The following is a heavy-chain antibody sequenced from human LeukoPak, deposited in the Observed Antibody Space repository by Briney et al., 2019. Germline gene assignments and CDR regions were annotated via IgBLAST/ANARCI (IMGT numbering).Heavy chain of an antibody. CDR2: VSGSGSSK. CDR3: VRDTGSLSSIPAP. V-gene: IGHV3-11*04. J-gene: IGHJ5*02. Sequence: GGSLRLSCAASGFSFSDYYMTWIRQAPGKGLEWVSYVSGSGSSKYYADSVKGRFTISRDNAKNSVFLQMNTVRVEDTAVYYCVRDTGSLSSIPAPWGQGTLVTVSS. CDR1: GFSFSDYY. D-gene: IGHD2/OR15-2a*01.